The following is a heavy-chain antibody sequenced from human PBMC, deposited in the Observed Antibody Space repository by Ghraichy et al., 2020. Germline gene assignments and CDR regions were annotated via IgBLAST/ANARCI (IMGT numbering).Heavy chain of an antibody. CDR2: IHHTGST. Sequence: LNISCTVSGGSIRSSNFYWGWIRQPPGKGPEWLGSIHHTGSTYHNPSLESRLTISVDTSKNLFSLKLTSVTAADTAVYFCAGSFAVIRYFGLWGRGTLVTVSS. CDR1: GGSIRSSNFY. J-gene: IGHJ2*01. D-gene: IGHD2-21*01. CDR3: AGSFAVIRYFGL. V-gene: IGHV4-39*01.